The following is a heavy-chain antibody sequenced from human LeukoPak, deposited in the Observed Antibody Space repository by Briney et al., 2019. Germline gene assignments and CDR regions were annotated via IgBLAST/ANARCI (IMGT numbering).Heavy chain of an antibody. V-gene: IGHV3-21*01. CDR1: GFTFSSYS. J-gene: IGHJ4*02. D-gene: IGHD6-13*01. Sequence: GGSLRLSCAASGFTFSSYSMNWVRQAPGKGLEWVSSISSTSTSIYYADSVKGRFAVSRDNAENTLYMRMNSLRPEDTAVYYCARGYYGSSRFDSWGQGTLVTVSS. CDR3: ARGYYGSSRFDS. CDR2: ISSTSTSI.